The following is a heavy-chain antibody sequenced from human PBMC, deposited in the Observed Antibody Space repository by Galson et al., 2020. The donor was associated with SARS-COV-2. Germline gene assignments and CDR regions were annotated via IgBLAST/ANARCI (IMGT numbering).Heavy chain of an antibody. CDR2: ISAYNGNT. CDR1: GYTFTSYG. J-gene: IGHJ5*02. Sequence: ASVKVSCKASGYTFTSYGISWVRQAPGQGLEWMGWISAYNGNTNYAQKLQGRVTMTTDTSTSTAYMELRSLRSDDTAVYYCARDPGVYAIRTSNWFGPWGQGTLVTVSS. D-gene: IGHD2-8*01. V-gene: IGHV1-18*01. CDR3: ARDPGVYAIRTSNWFGP.